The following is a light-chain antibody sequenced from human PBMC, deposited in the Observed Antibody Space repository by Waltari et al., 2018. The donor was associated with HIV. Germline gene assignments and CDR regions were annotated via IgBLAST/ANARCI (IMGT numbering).Light chain of an antibody. Sequence: DIQMTQSPSSLSASVGDRVTITCQASQDISNNLNWYQQKPGKAPKLLIYDASNLETGVSARFSGSGSGTDFTFTISGLQPEDIATYYCQQYDNVPSFTFGPGTKVDIK. J-gene: IGKJ3*01. CDR1: QDISNN. CDR2: DAS. CDR3: QQYDNVPSFT. V-gene: IGKV1-33*01.